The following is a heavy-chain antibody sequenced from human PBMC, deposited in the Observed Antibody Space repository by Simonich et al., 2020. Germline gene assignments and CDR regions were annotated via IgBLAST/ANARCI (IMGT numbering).Heavy chain of an antibody. CDR3: ASGWDWGFSHMSDY. D-gene: IGHD7-27*01. CDR2: INPNRVDT. Sequence: QVQLVQSGAEVKKPGASVKVSCKASGYTFTGYYMHWVRQAPGQGLEWMGRINPNRVDTNYAQKFQGRVTMTRDTSISTAYMELSRLRSDDTAVYYCASGWDWGFSHMSDYWGQGTLVTVSS. J-gene: IGHJ4*02. CDR1: GYTFTGYY. V-gene: IGHV1-2*06.